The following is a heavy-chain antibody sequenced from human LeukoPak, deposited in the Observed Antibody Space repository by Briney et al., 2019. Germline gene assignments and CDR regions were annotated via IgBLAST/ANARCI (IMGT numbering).Heavy chain of an antibody. Sequence: GGSLRLSCAASGFTFSDYYMSWIRQAPGKGLEWVSYISSSGSTIYYADSVKGRFTISRDNAKNSLYLQMYSLRAEDTAVFYCARDQYDTWSRRGNFDSWGQGTLVIVSS. CDR3: ARDQYDTWSRRGNFDS. CDR2: ISSSGSTI. CDR1: GFTFSDYY. V-gene: IGHV3-11*01. J-gene: IGHJ4*02. D-gene: IGHD3-3*01.